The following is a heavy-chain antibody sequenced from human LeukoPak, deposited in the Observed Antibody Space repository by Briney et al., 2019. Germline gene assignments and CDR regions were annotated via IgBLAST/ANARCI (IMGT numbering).Heavy chain of an antibody. CDR3: ARDLRVAGNPNWFDP. CDR2: ISSSSSTI. V-gene: IGHV3-48*04. CDR1: GFTFSSYS. J-gene: IGHJ5*02. Sequence: TGGSLRLSCAASGFTFSSYSMNWVRQAPGKGLEWVSYISSSSSTIYYADSVKGRFTISRDNAKNSLYLQMNSLRAEDTAVYYCARDLRVAGNPNWFDPWGQGTLVTVSS. D-gene: IGHD6-19*01.